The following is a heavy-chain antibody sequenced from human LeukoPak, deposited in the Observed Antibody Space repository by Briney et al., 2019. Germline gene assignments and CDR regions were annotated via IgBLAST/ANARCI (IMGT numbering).Heavy chain of an antibody. D-gene: IGHD3-3*01. Sequence: ASVKVSCKASGYTFTGYYMHWVRQAPGQGLEWMGWINPNSGGTNYAQKFQGRVTMTRDTSISTAYMELSRLRSDDTAVYYCARDLLGSYDFWSGYPETSPCGQGTLVTVSS. J-gene: IGHJ5*02. CDR1: GYTFTGYY. CDR3: ARDLLGSYDFWSGYPETSP. V-gene: IGHV1-2*02. CDR2: INPNSGGT.